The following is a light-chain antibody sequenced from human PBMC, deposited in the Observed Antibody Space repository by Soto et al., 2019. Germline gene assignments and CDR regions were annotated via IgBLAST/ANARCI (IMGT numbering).Light chain of an antibody. CDR3: HQCSNWPGA. CDR2: GAS. CDR1: QSVGSN. Sequence: VVMTPSPATLSGSPGLRSTLYFRASQSVGSNLVLYQQNPDQIPRVLIYGASTRATGIPARFSGSGSGTEFTLTISSLQSEDFAVYYCHQCSNWPGAFGQGTKVDIK. V-gene: IGKV3-15*01. J-gene: IGKJ1*01.